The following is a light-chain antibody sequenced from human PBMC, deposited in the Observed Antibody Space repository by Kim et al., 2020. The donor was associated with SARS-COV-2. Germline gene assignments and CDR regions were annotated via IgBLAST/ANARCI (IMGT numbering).Light chain of an antibody. CDR3: QKYNSAPYT. CDR2: AAY. Sequence: SVGDSVTITCRASQGINNYLAWYQQNPGNAPHLLIYAAYTLQSGVPARFSGGGSGREFTLTISGLQAEDVGTYYCQKYNSAPYTFGQGTKLEIK. J-gene: IGKJ2*01. CDR1: QGINNY. V-gene: IGKV1-27*01.